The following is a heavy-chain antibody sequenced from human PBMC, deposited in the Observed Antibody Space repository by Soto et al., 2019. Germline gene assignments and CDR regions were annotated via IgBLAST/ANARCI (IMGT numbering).Heavy chain of an antibody. Sequence: KASETLSLTCTVSGGSISSYYWSWIPQPPGKGLEWIGYIYYSGSTNYNPSLKSRVTISVDTSKNQFSLKLSSVTAADTAVYYCARGKPGYSYGYDSPNFDYWGQGTMVTVYS. CDR2: IYYSGST. D-gene: IGHD5-18*01. CDR3: ARGKPGYSYGYDSPNFDY. J-gene: IGHJ4*02. V-gene: IGHV4-59*01. CDR1: GGSISSYY.